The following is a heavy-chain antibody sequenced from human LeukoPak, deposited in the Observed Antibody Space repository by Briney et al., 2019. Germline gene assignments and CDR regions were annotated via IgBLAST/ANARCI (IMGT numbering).Heavy chain of an antibody. V-gene: IGHV4-59*01. CDR1: GGSISSYY. Sequence: PSETLSLTCTVSGGSISSYYWSWIRQPPGRGLEWIGYIYYSGSTNYNPSLKSRVTISVDTSKNQFSLKLSSVTAADTAVYYCARGYDILTGYYNVRWFDPWGQGTLVTVSS. CDR2: IYYSGST. D-gene: IGHD3-9*01. J-gene: IGHJ5*02. CDR3: ARGYDILTGYYNVRWFDP.